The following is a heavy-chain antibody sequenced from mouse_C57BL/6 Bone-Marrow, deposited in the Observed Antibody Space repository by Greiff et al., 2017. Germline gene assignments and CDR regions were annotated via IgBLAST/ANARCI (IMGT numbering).Heavy chain of an antibody. J-gene: IGHJ4*01. CDR3: AREGSYAMDY. V-gene: IGHV1-47*01. CDR1: GYTFTTYP. CDR2: FHPYNDDT. Sequence: QVHVKQSGAELVKPGASVKISCKASGYTFTTYPIEWMKQNHGKSLELIGNFHPYNDDTKYNEKFKGKATLTVEKSSSTVYLELSRVTSDDSAVYYCAREGSYAMDYWGQGTSVTVSS.